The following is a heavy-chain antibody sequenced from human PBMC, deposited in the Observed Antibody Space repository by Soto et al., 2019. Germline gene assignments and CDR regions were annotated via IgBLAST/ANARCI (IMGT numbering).Heavy chain of an antibody. Sequence: EVQLLESGGGLVQPGGSLRLSCAASGFTFSSYAMSWVRQAPGKGLEWVSAISGSGGSTYYADSVKGRFTISRDNSKNTTYLQMNSLRAEDTAVYYCAQRFQRMSDYTYYYYYRDVWGEGTTVTVSS. CDR3: AQRFQRMSDYTYYYYYRDV. D-gene: IGHD4-17*01. V-gene: IGHV3-23*01. CDR2: ISGSGGST. CDR1: GFTFSSYA. J-gene: IGHJ6*03.